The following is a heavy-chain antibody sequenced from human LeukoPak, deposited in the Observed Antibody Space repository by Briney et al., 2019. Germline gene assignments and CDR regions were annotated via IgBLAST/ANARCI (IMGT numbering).Heavy chain of an antibody. CDR2: ISYDGSNK. Sequence: GGSLRLSCAASGFTFSSYGMHWVRQAPGKGLEWVAVISYDGSNKYYADSVKGRFTISRDNSKNTLYLQMNSLRAEDTAVYYCANARSGALDYWGQGTLVTVSS. CDR3: ANARSGALDY. J-gene: IGHJ4*02. CDR1: GFTFSSYG. D-gene: IGHD3-10*01. V-gene: IGHV3-30*18.